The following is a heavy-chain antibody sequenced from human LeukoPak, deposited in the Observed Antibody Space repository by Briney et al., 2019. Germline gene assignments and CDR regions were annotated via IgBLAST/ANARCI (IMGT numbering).Heavy chain of an antibody. CDR1: GGSFSGYY. V-gene: IGHV4-34*01. D-gene: IGHD6-6*01. CDR3: ASHWGKQLDY. CDR2: INHSGST. J-gene: IGHJ4*02. Sequence: PSETLSLTCAVYGGSFSGYYWSWIRQPPGKGLEWIGEINHSGSTNYNPSLKSRVTISVDTSKNQFSLKLSSVTAADTAVYYCASHWGKQLDYWGQGTLVTVSP.